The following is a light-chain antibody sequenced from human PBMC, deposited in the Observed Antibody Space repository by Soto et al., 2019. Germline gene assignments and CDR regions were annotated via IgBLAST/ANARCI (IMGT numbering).Light chain of an antibody. V-gene: IGKV3-20*01. CDR2: GAS. CDR3: QQYGSTPLT. Sequence: EIGLTQSPGTLSLSPGGRATLSCRASQSVSRNYVAWYQQKPGQAPRLLTYGASSRASGIPDRFSGSGSGADFTLSITRLEPEDFALYYCQQYGSTPLTFGGGTKVDIK. J-gene: IGKJ4*01. CDR1: QSVSRNY.